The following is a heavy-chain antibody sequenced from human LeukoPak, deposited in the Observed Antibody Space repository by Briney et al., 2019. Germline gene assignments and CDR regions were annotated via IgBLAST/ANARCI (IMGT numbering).Heavy chain of an antibody. CDR3: AKGVGVLQPAAGNAFDI. J-gene: IGHJ3*02. D-gene: IGHD6-13*01. V-gene: IGHV3-9*01. Sequence: PGGSLRLSCAASGFTFSSYEMNWVRQAPGKGLEWVSGISWNSGSIGYADSVKGRFTISRDNAKNSLYLQMNSLRAEDTALYYCAKGVGVLQPAAGNAFDIWGQGTMVTVSS. CDR1: GFTFSSYE. CDR2: ISWNSGSI.